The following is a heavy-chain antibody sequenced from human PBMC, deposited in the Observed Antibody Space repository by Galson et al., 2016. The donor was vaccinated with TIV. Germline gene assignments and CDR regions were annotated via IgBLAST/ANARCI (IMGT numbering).Heavy chain of an antibody. CDR1: GYTFTSYT. V-gene: IGHV1-3*01. CDR2: TNVYNGNT. J-gene: IGHJ4*02. Sequence: SVKVSCKASGYTFTSYTIHWVRQAPGQRLEWMGWTNVYNGNTRYSQKFRDRVTITRDTSATTAYMETYMELSSLKSEDTAVYYCVRARVKHYDFWGQGTLVTVSS. CDR3: VRARVKHYDF.